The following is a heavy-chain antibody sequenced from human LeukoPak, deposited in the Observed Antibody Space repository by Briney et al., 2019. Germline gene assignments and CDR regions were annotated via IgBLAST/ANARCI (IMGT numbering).Heavy chain of an antibody. CDR3: ARDTYLDTAMVDY. D-gene: IGHD5-18*01. CDR1: GGSISSGDYY. J-gene: IGHJ4*02. Sequence: SETLSLTCTVSGGSISSGDYYLSWIRQPPGKGLEWIGYIYYSGSTYYNPSLKSRVTISVDTSKNQFSLKLSSVTAADTAVYYCARDTYLDTAMVDYWGQGTLVTVSS. V-gene: IGHV4-30-4*08. CDR2: IYYSGST.